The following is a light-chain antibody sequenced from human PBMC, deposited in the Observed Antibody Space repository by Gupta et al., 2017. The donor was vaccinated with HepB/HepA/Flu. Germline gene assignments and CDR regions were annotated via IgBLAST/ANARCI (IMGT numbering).Light chain of an antibody. CDR1: TGTVTSDSY. J-gene: IGLJ3*02. CDR3: LLFSGGGASRV. CDR2: SKS. V-gene: IGLV7-43*01. Sequence: QTVVTQAPSLTVSPGRTLSLTCSSTTGTVTSDSYPHCHQRQPGQPPRPLVYSKSSKCSWTAARFSGSFLGGKAALTLSDVQPEDEAEYYCLLFSGGGASRVFGGGTKLTVL.